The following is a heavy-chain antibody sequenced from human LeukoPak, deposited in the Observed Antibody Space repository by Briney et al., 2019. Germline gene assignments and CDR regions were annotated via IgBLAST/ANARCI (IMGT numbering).Heavy chain of an antibody. V-gene: IGHV4-30-4*08. CDR1: GGSISRSNYY. Sequence: RPSETLSLTCTVSGGSISRSNYYWGWIRQPPGKGLAWIGYIYYSGSTYYNPSLKSRVTISVDTSKNQFSLKLSSVTAADTAVYYCARGLSHGSGRSNWFDPWGQGTLVTVSS. D-gene: IGHD3-10*01. J-gene: IGHJ5*02. CDR2: IYYSGST. CDR3: ARGLSHGSGRSNWFDP.